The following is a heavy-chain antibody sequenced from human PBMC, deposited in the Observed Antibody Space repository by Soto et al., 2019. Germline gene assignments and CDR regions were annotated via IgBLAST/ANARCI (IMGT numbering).Heavy chain of an antibody. Sequence: QVQLVQSGAEVKKPGASVKVSRKASGYTFTSYGISWVRQAPGQGLDWMGWISAYNGNTKYAQDLQGRVTMTTDTSTSTAYMELRSLRSDDTAVYYCARFSGGSYNTYYFYYGMDVWGQGTTVTVSS. V-gene: IGHV1-18*01. CDR2: ISAYNGNT. D-gene: IGHD2-15*01. CDR3: ARFSGGSYNTYYFYYGMDV. CDR1: GYTFTSYG. J-gene: IGHJ6*02.